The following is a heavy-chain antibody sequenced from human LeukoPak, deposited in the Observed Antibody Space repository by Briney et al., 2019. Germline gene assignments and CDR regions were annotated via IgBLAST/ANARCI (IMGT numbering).Heavy chain of an antibody. Sequence: ASVKVSCKASGYTFTGYYMHWVRQAPGQGLEWMGWINPNSGGTNYAQKFQGRVTMTRDTSISTAYMELSRLRSEDTAVYYCARSPNIVVVPAAVYYYYMDVWGKGTTVTVSS. CDR1: GYTFTGYY. CDR3: ARSPNIVVVPAAVYYYYMDV. CDR2: INPNSGGT. D-gene: IGHD2-2*01. V-gene: IGHV1-2*02. J-gene: IGHJ6*03.